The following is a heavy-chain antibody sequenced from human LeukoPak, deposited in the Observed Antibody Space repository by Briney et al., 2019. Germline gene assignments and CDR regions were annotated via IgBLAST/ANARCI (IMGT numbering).Heavy chain of an antibody. CDR1: GYTFSSYS. CDR2: ISTYNGNT. CDR3: ARDTGYYDSSGYYY. V-gene: IGHV1-18*01. J-gene: IGHJ4*02. Sequence: ASVKISCKASGYTFSSYSISWVRQAPGQGLEWMGWISTYNGNTNYAQNLQGRVTMTTDTSTSTAYMELTSLRSDDTAVYYCARDTGYYDSSGYYYWGQGTLVTVSS. D-gene: IGHD3-22*01.